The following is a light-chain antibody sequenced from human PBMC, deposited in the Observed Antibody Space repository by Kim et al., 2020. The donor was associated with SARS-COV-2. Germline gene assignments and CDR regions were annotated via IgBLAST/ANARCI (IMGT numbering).Light chain of an antibody. Sequence: PASNSCRSIQSLVYSDGNTYLNWFHQRPGQSPRRLIYNVSNRDTGVPDRFSGSGSGTDFTLLISRVEAEDVGVYYCLQGTHWPFTFGPGTKVDIK. CDR3: LQGTHWPFT. CDR2: NVS. V-gene: IGKV2-30*01. CDR1: QSLVYSDGNTY. J-gene: IGKJ3*01.